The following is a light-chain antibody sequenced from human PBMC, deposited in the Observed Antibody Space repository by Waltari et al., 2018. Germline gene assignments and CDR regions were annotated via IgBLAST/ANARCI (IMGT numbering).Light chain of an antibody. V-gene: IGKV3-20*01. J-gene: IGKJ2*01. CDR1: QRVSSSY. CDR3: QQYGSSRT. CDR2: GAS. Sequence: EIVLTQSPGTLSLSPGERATLSCRASQRVSSSYLAWYQQKPGQAPRLLLYGASSRATGIPDRFSGSGSGTDFTLTISRLEPEDFAVYYCQQYGSSRTFGQGTKLGIK.